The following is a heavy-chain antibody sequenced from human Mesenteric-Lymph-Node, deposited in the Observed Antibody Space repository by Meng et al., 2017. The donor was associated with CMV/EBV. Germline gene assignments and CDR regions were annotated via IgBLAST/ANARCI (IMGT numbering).Heavy chain of an antibody. CDR2: ISYDGSNK. J-gene: IGHJ4*02. CDR1: GFTFSSYA. D-gene: IGHD4-11*01. V-gene: IGHV3-30*04. Sequence: LSLTCAASGFTFSSYAMHWVRQAPGKGLEWVAVISYDGSNKYYADSVKGRFTISRDNSKNMLYLQLNSARTEDTAVYYCAGFDYSLYNFDYWGQGTLVTVSS. CDR3: AGFDYSLYNFDY.